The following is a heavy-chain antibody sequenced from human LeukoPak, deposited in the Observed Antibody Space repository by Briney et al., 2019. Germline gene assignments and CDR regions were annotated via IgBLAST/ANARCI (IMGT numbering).Heavy chain of an antibody. J-gene: IGHJ4*02. CDR1: GFTFSSYS. D-gene: IGHD2-21*02. V-gene: IGHV3-21*01. CDR2: ISSSSSYI. CDR3: ARDPGVVVVTEFDY. Sequence: GGSLRLSCAASGFTFSSYSMNWVRPAPGKGLEWVSSISSSSSYIYYADSVKGRFTISRDNAKNSLYLQMNSLRAEDTAVYYCARDPGVVVVTEFDYWGQGTLVTVSS.